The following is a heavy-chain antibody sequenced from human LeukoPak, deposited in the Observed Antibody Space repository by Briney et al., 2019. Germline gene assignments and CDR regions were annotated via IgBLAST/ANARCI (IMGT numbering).Heavy chain of an antibody. V-gene: IGHV4-59*01. CDR3: ARGGDSGYDYANFDY. CDR2: IYYSGST. Sequence: SETLSLTCTVSGGSISSYYWSWIRQPPGKGLEWIGYIYYSGSTNYNPSPKSRVTISVDTSKNQFSLKLSSVTAADTAVYYCARGGDSGYDYANFDYWGQGTLVTVSS. D-gene: IGHD5-12*01. J-gene: IGHJ4*02. CDR1: GGSISSYY.